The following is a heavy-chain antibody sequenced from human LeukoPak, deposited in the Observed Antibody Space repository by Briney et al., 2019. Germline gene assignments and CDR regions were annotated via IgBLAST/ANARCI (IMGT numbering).Heavy chain of an antibody. Sequence: PGGSLRLSCAASGFTFDDYAMHWVRHAPGKGLEWGSSISSSSSYIYDADSVKGRFTISRDNAKNSLYLQMNSLRAEDTAVYYCARDGRMATTDTEQFDYWGQGTLVTVSS. CDR3: ARDGRMATTDTEQFDY. D-gene: IGHD5-24*01. V-gene: IGHV3-21*01. CDR2: ISSSSSYI. CDR1: GFTFDDYA. J-gene: IGHJ4*02.